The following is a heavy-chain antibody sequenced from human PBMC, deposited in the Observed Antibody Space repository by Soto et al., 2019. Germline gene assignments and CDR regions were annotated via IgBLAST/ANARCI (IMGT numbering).Heavy chain of an antibody. Sequence: QVQLVQSGAEVKKPGASVKVSCKASGYTFTSYDINWVRQATGQGLEWMGWMNPNSGNTGYAQKFQGRVTMTRNTSISTAYMELSSLRSEDTAVYYCVRGFRYCSGGSCYNWFDPWGQGTLVTVSS. V-gene: IGHV1-8*01. CDR3: VRGFRYCSGGSCYNWFDP. CDR2: MNPNSGNT. J-gene: IGHJ5*02. CDR1: GYTFTSYD. D-gene: IGHD2-15*01.